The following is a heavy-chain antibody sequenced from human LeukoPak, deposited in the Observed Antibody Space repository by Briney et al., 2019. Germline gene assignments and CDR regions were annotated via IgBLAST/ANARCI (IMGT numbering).Heavy chain of an antibody. CDR2: INSDGSST. Sequence: GGSLRLSCAASGFTFSSYWMHWVRHAPGKGLVWVSRINSDGSSTSYADSVKGRFTISRDNAKNSLYLQMNSLRAEDTAVYYCARDDYYYDSSGPTLQHWGQGTLVTVSS. CDR1: GFTFSSYW. CDR3: ARDDYYYDSSGPTLQH. V-gene: IGHV3-74*01. J-gene: IGHJ1*01. D-gene: IGHD3-22*01.